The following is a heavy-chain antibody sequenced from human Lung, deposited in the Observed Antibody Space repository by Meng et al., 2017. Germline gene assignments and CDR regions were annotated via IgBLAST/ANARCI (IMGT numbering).Heavy chain of an antibody. CDR2: TYDRSKWYS. V-gene: IGHV6-1*01. D-gene: IGHD2-21*01. J-gene: IGHJ5*01. CDR1: GASVSSNRAA. Sequence: HRQPSGPGLEKPAHTLSLTCAIAGASVSSNRAAWTWIRHSPARGLEWLGRTYDRSKWYSDYATSVRSRITINADTSKNQFSLQLNSLTPEDTAVYYCTGVGHKNWFDSWGQGTLVTVSS. CDR3: TGVGHKNWFDS.